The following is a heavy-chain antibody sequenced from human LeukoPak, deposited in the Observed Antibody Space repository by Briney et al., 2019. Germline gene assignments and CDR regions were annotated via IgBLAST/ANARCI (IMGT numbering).Heavy chain of an antibody. D-gene: IGHD4-11*01. Sequence: ASVKVSCKASGGTFSSYAISWVRQAPGQGLEWMGGIIPIFGTANYAQKFQGRVTITADESTSTAYMELSSLRSEDTAVYYCARSDSNCMDVWGQGTLVTGSS. J-gene: IGHJ4*02. CDR2: IIPIFGTA. V-gene: IGHV1-69*13. CDR1: GGTFSSYA. CDR3: ARSDSNCMDV.